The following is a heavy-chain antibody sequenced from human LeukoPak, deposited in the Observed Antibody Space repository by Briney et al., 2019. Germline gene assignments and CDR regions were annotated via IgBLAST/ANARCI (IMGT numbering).Heavy chain of an antibody. V-gene: IGHV4-39*01. Sequence: TSETLSLTCTVSGGSISSSSYYWGWIRQPPGKGLEWIGSIYYSGSTYYNPSLKSRVTISVDTSKNQFSLKLSSVTAADTAVYYCARAGNTIFGVVISYFDYWGQGTLVTVSS. CDR3: ARAGNTIFGVVISYFDY. CDR1: GGSISSSSYY. CDR2: IYYSGST. D-gene: IGHD3-3*01. J-gene: IGHJ4*02.